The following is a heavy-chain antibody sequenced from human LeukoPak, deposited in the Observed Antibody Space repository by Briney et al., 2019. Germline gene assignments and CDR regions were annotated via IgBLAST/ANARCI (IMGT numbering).Heavy chain of an antibody. V-gene: IGHV1-18*01. CDR3: VRGSAETAKAPIFY. D-gene: IGHD5-18*01. CDR1: GYTFTSYG. J-gene: IGHJ4*02. CDR2: ISAYNGNT. Sequence: ASVKVSCKASGYTFTSYGITWVRQAPRQGLEWMGWISAYNGNTNYAQKLQGRVTVTTDTSTTTAYMELRSLRSDDTAVYYCVRGSAETAKAPIFYWGQGTLVTVSS.